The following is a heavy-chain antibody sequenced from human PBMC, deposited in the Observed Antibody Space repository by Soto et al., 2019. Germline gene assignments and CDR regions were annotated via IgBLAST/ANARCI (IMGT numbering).Heavy chain of an antibody. V-gene: IGHV1-69*13. CDR1: GGTFSRYS. D-gene: IGHD5-18*01. Sequence: SLKGFCSASGGTFSRYSISCVRQAPLQWLEWMGGIIPIFGTANYAQKFQGRVTITADESTSTAYMELSSLRSEDTAVYYCARGKYSYGYGYYYYGMDVWGQGTTVTSP. J-gene: IGHJ6*02. CDR3: ARGKYSYGYGYYYYGMDV. CDR2: IIPIFGTA.